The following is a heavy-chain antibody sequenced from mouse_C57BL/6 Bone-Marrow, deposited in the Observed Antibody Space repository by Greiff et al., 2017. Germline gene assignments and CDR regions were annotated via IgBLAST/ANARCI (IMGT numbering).Heavy chain of an antibody. D-gene: IGHD1-1*01. CDR2: ISDGGSYT. V-gene: IGHV5-4*01. CDR3: ARDRGNYYGSSYYFDY. J-gene: IGHJ2*01. Sequence: VQLQQSGGGLVKPGGSLKLSCAASGFTFSSYALSWVRQTPEKRLEWVATISDGGSYTYYPDNVKGRFTISRDNAKNNLYLQMSHLKSEDTAMYYCARDRGNYYGSSYYFDYWGQGTTLTVSS. CDR1: GFTFSSYA.